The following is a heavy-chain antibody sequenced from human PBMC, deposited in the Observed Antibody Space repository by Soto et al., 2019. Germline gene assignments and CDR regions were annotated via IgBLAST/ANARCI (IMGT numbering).Heavy chain of an antibody. CDR2: ISAYNGNT. J-gene: IGHJ6*02. V-gene: IGHV1-18*01. CDR1: GGTFSSYA. CDR3: ASLYYGSGSGDV. D-gene: IGHD3-10*01. Sequence: ASVKVSCKASGGTFSSYAISWVRQAPGQGLEWMGWISAYNGNTNYAQKLQGRVTMTTDTSTSTAYMELRSLRSDDTAVYYCASLYYGSGSGDVWGQGTTVTVSS.